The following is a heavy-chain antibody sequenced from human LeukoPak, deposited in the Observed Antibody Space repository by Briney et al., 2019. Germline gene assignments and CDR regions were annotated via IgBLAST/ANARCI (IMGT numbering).Heavy chain of an antibody. Sequence: PGGSLRLSCAASGFTFDNSWMNWVRQAPGKGLAWVANIKPDGSETYYVDSVKGRFTISRDNAKNTLYLQMSSLGAEDSAVYYCASLVGGYYPPVEAFDIWGQGTTVTVSS. CDR2: IKPDGSET. CDR3: ASLVGGYYPPVEAFDI. D-gene: IGHD3-3*01. J-gene: IGHJ3*02. CDR1: GFTFDNSW. V-gene: IGHV3-7*02.